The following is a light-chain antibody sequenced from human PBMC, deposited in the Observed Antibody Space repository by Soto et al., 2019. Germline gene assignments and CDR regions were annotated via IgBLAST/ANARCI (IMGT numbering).Light chain of an antibody. CDR1: QSISSY. CDR3: QQYDNLPLT. Sequence: IQMTQSPSYMSASVGDRITITCRASQSISSYLNWYQQKPGKAPKLLIYDASNLETGVPSRFSGSGSGTDFTFTISSLQPEDIATYYCQQYDNLPLTFGGGTKVDI. CDR2: DAS. V-gene: IGKV1-33*01. J-gene: IGKJ4*01.